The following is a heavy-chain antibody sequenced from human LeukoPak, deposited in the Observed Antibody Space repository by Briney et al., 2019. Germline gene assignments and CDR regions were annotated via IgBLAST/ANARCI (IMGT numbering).Heavy chain of an antibody. CDR2: VFYSGST. J-gene: IGHJ4*02. CDR1: GGSISSYY. CDR3: ARGSSYGGHLGY. Sequence: SETLSLTCTVSGGSISSYYWSWIRQPPGKGLEWIGYVFYSGSTNYNPSLKSRVTISLDTSKNQFSLKLSSVTAADTAVYYCARGSSYGGHLGYWGQGTLVTVSS. D-gene: IGHD1-26*01. V-gene: IGHV4-59*01.